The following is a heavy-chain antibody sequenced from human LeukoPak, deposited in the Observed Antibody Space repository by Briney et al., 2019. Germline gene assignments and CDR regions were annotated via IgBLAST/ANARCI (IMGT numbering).Heavy chain of an antibody. CDR2: IKQDGSER. J-gene: IGHJ3*02. Sequence: GGSLRLSCAASGFTFSSFWMSWVRQAPGKGLEWVANIKQDGSERYYVDSVKGRFTISRDNTKKSLYLQMNTLRAEDTAVYYCARDLAGPPQEAFDIWGQGTMVTVSS. CDR3: ARDLAGPPQEAFDI. V-gene: IGHV3-7*01. CDR1: GFTFSSFW.